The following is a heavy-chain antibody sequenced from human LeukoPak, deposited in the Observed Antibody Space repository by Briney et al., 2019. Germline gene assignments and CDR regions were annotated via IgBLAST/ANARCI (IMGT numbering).Heavy chain of an antibody. CDR3: ARDRRVAVAENFDY. V-gene: IGHV1-18*04. D-gene: IGHD6-19*01. CDR1: GYTFTAYH. CDR2: ISAYNGNT. Sequence: ASVKVSCKASGYTFTAYHMHWVRQAPGQGLEWMGWISAYNGNTNYAQKLQGRVTMTTDTSTSTAYMELRSLRSDDTAVYYCARDRRVAVAENFDYWGQGTLVTVSS. J-gene: IGHJ4*02.